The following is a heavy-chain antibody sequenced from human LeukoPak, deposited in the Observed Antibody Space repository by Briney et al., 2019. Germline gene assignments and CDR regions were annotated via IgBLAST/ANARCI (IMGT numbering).Heavy chain of an antibody. V-gene: IGHV4-30-2*01. Sequence: SQTLSLTCAVSGGSISSGGYSWSWIRQPPGKGLEWIGYIYHSGSTYYNPSLKSRVTISVDRSKNQFSLKLGSVTAADTAVYYCATAGEGSGSYDYWGQGTLVTVSS. CDR3: ATAGEGSGSYDY. J-gene: IGHJ4*02. CDR1: GGSISSGGYS. D-gene: IGHD3-10*01. CDR2: IYHSGST.